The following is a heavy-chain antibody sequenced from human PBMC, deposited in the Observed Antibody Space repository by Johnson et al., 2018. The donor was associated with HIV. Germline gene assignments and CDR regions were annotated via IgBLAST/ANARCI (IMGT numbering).Heavy chain of an antibody. J-gene: IGHJ3*02. CDR2: ISYDASNK. CDR1: AFTFSSYA. CDR3: ARVRGGTGHGAFDI. V-gene: IGHV3-30*04. Sequence: QVQLVESGGGVVQPGRSLRLSCAASAFTFSSYAMHWVRQAPGKGLEWVAVISYDASNKYYADSVKGRFTISRDNSKNTWYLQMNSLRTEDTAVYYCARVRGGTGHGAFDIWGQGTMVTVSS.